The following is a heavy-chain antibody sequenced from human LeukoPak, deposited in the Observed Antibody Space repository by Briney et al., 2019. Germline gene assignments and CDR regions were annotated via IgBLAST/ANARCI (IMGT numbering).Heavy chain of an antibody. Sequence: GGSLRLSCAASGFTFSSYAMSWVRQAPGKGLEWVSAISGSGGSTYYADSVKGRFTISRDNSKNTLYLQMNSLRAEDTAVYYCATRGYCSSTSCSQLVDYWGQGTLVTVSS. D-gene: IGHD2-2*01. CDR3: ATRGYCSSTSCSQLVDY. CDR2: ISGSGGST. CDR1: GFTFSSYA. J-gene: IGHJ4*02. V-gene: IGHV3-23*01.